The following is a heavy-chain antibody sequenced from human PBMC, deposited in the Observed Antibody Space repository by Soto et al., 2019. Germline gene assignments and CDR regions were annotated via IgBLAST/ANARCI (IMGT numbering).Heavy chain of an antibody. CDR2: LYWDDDK. Sequence: QITLKESGPTLVKPTQTLTLTCTFSGFSLSTSGVGVGWIRQPPGKALEWLALLYWDDDKRYSPSLKSRLTITKDTPKNQVVLTMTNMDPVDTATYYCAHRQRTVYFDYWGQGTLVTVSS. CDR1: GFSLSTSGVG. D-gene: IGHD4-17*01. CDR3: AHRQRTVYFDY. J-gene: IGHJ4*02. V-gene: IGHV2-5*02.